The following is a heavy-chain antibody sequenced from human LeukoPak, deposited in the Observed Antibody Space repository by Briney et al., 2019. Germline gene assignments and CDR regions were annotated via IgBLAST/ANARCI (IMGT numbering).Heavy chain of an antibody. V-gene: IGHV4-39*02. J-gene: IGHJ4*02. D-gene: IGHD3-3*01. CDR2: INYSGRT. Sequence: NPSETLSLTCTVSGGSMSSSSYYWGWIRQPPGKGLEWIGSINYSGRTYYNPSLKSRVTISVDTSKNQFSMKLSSVTAADTAVYYCAREWGDYDFWSGYYGYFDYWGQGTLVTVSS. CDR1: GGSMSSSSYY. CDR3: AREWGDYDFWSGYYGYFDY.